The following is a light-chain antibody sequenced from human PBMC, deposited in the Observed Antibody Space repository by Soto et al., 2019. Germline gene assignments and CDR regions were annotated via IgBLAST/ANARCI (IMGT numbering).Light chain of an antibody. J-gene: IGKJ4*01. V-gene: IGKV3-20*01. CDR3: QQYGDSPLT. Sequence: IVLTQSPGTLSLSPGERTTLSCRASQSISRYLAWYQQKPGQGPRLLIYGASSRATGIPDRFSGSGSGTDFTLTISRLEPEDFAVYYCQQYGDSPLTFGGGTKVDIK. CDR1: QSISRY. CDR2: GAS.